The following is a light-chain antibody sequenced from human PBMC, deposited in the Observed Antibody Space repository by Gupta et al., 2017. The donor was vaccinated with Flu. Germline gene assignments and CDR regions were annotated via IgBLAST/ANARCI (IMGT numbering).Light chain of an antibody. CDR3: QSRDSSLRGWV. CDR1: SSNIGAGYD. Sequence: QSVLTQPPSVSGAPGQRVTISCTGSSSNIGAGYDVHWYQQLPRRAPKLIIYGNNNRPSGVPDRFSGSKSGTSASLAITGLQAEDEADYYCQSRDSSLRGWVFGGGTKLTVL. CDR2: GNN. V-gene: IGLV1-40*01. J-gene: IGLJ3*02.